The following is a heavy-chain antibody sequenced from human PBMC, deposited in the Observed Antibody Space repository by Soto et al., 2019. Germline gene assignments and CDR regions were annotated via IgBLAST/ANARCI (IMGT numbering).Heavy chain of an antibody. V-gene: IGHV3-11*05. CDR1: GFTFRDYY. CDR2: IDSSTKYT. Sequence: QVQLVESGGGLVRPGGSLRLCCEASGFTFRDYYITWFRQAPGKGLEWLSYIDSSTKYTNYADSVKGRFTISRDNAKNSLYLQMNSLRADDTAVHYCAREYYYTMDVWGQGTMVTVSS. CDR3: AREYYYTMDV. J-gene: IGHJ6*02.